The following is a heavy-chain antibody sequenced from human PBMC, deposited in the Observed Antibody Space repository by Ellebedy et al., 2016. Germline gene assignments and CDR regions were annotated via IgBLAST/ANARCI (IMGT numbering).Heavy chain of an antibody. CDR2: INPSGGST. J-gene: IGHJ4*02. V-gene: IGHV1-46*01. Sequence: ASVKVSCKASGYTFTSYYTHWVRQATGQGLEWMGIINPSGGSTSYAQKFQGRVTMTRDTSTSTVYMELSSLRSEDTAVYYCARAGEGGEFDWLLPAKIWGQGTLVTVSS. CDR1: GYTFTSYY. CDR3: ARAGEGGEFDWLLPAKI. D-gene: IGHD3-9*01.